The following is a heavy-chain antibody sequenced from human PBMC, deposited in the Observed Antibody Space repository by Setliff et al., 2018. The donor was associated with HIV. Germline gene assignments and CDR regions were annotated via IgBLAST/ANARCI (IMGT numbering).Heavy chain of an antibody. Sequence: SETLSLTCSVSNDSITYYYWNWIRQPPGKGLEWIGNIFDSENTNYNPSLKSRVTISVDTSKNQFSLKLSSVTAADTAVYYCASNTYYYGSGSSFYWGQGTLVTVSS. CDR3: ASNTYYYGSGSSFY. CDR1: NDSITYYY. J-gene: IGHJ4*02. D-gene: IGHD3-10*01. CDR2: IFDSENT. V-gene: IGHV4-59*08.